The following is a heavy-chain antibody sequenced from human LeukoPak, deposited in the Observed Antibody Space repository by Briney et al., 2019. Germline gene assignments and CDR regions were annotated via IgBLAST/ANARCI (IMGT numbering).Heavy chain of an antibody. V-gene: IGHV4-4*07. CDR2: IYTSGST. D-gene: IGHD1-26*01. Sequence: SETLPLTCTVSGGSISSYYWSWIRQPAGKGLEWIGRIYTSGSTNYNPSLKSRVTMSVDTSKNQFSLKLSSVTAADTAVYYCARDRPTVDYFDYWGQGTLVTVSS. CDR1: GGSISSYY. CDR3: ARDRPTVDYFDY. J-gene: IGHJ4*02.